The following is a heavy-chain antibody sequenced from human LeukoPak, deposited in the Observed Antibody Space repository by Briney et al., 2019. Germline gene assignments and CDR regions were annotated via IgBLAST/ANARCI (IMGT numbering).Heavy chain of an antibody. V-gene: IGHV3-30*18. CDR3: AKDPVGRRWFLDQ. CDR2: ISNDGSYK. J-gene: IGHJ4*02. Sequence: GGSLRLSCVGSGFTFSSFGLYWFRQAPGKGLEWVAVISNDGSYKFYADSVKGRITISRDNSKNTLYLEMNSLRGEDTAVYYCAKDPVGRRWFLDQWGQGTLVTVSS. CDR1: GFTFSSFG. D-gene: IGHD4-23*01.